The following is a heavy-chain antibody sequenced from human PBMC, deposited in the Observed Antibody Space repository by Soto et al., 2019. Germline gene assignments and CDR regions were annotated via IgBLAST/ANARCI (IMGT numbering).Heavy chain of an antibody. Sequence: SETLSLTCAVSGGSLSSSSWWSWVRQPPGKTLEWLGEIFYSGSTKYNPSLNSRVTISADQSKNDFSLRLSSVTAADTAVYYCVHHGGVPYYHDFWGQGMLVTGS. CDR3: VHHGGVPYYHDF. J-gene: IGHJ4*02. D-gene: IGHD2-8*01. V-gene: IGHV4-4*02. CDR1: GGSLSSSSW. CDR2: IFYSGST.